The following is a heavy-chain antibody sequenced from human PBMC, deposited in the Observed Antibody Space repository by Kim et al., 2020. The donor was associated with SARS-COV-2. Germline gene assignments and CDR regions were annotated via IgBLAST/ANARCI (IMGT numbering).Heavy chain of an antibody. Sequence: GGSLRLSCAASGFTFSDYYMSWIRQAPGKGLEWVSYISSSSSYTNYADSVKGRFTISRDNAKNSLYLQMNSLRAEDTAVYYCARIKSVTMIVVVITEGGYFYYCGQGTLVTVSS. CDR3: ARIKSVTMIVVVITEGGYFYY. CDR2: ISSSSSYT. D-gene: IGHD3-22*01. V-gene: IGHV3-11*03. CDR1: GFTFSDYY. J-gene: IGHJ4*02.